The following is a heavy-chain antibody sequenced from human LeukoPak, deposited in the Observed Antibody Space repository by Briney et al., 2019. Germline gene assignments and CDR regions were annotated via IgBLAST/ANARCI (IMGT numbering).Heavy chain of an antibody. CDR2: IYPGDSDT. Sequence: HGESLKISCKGSGYNFANCWIGWVRQMPGKGLEWMGIIYPGDSDTRYSPSFQGHVTISADKSISTAYLQWSSLKASDTAMYYCARPPSRPPFIWGQGTMVTVSS. CDR3: ARPPSRPPFI. J-gene: IGHJ3*02. V-gene: IGHV5-51*01. CDR1: GYNFANCW.